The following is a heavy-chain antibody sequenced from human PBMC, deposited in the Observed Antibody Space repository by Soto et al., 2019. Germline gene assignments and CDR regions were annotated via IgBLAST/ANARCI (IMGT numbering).Heavy chain of an antibody. CDR1: GFTFSSYG. D-gene: IGHD1-26*01. Sequence: GGSLRLSCAASGFTFSSYGMHWVRQAPGKGLEWVAVIWYDGSNKYYADSVKGRFTISRDNSKNTLYLQMNSLRAEDTAVYYCARDGALRKQTPRWVDYWGQGTLVTVSS. CDR3: ARDGALRKQTPRWVDY. V-gene: IGHV3-33*01. CDR2: IWYDGSNK. J-gene: IGHJ4*02.